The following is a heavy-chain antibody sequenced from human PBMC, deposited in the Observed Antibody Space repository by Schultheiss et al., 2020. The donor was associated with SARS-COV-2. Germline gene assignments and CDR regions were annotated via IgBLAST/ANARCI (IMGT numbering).Heavy chain of an antibody. J-gene: IGHJ5*02. CDR2: INPNSGGT. CDR3: ARVMGDNDYGDWFDP. V-gene: IGHV1-2*04. CDR1: GYTFTGYY. D-gene: IGHD4-17*01. Sequence: ASVKVSCKASGYTFTGYYMHWVRQAPGQGLEWMGWINPNSGGTNYAQKFQGWVTMTRDTSISTAYMELSRLRSDDTAVYYCARVMGDNDYGDWFDPWGQGTLVTV.